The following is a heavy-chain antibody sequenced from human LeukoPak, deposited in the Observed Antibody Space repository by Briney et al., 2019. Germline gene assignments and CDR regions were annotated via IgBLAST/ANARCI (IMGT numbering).Heavy chain of an antibody. CDR2: IVVGSGNT. Sequence: ASVKLSCKASGFTFTSSAMQWARQARGQRLEWIGWIVVGSGNTNYAQKFQERVTITRDMSTSTAYMELSSLRSEDTAVYYCAADLVVGATDVFDYWGQGTLVTVSS. D-gene: IGHD1-26*01. CDR1: GFTFTSSA. V-gene: IGHV1-58*02. CDR3: AADLVVGATDVFDY. J-gene: IGHJ4*02.